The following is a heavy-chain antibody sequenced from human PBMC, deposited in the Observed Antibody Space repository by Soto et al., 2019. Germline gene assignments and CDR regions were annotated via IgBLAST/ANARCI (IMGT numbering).Heavy chain of an antibody. J-gene: IGHJ5*02. V-gene: IGHV1-3*01. D-gene: IGHD2-15*01. Sequence: QVQLVQSGAEVKKPGASVKISCKASGYTFTRYTMNWVRQAPGQRLEWMGWINPDNGNTKSSQKFQDRFIITRDTSAGTDYMDLSSMRSEDTAVYYCARGIAKGQLDPWGQGTLVTVSS. CDR1: GYTFTRYT. CDR2: INPDNGNT. CDR3: ARGIAKGQLDP.